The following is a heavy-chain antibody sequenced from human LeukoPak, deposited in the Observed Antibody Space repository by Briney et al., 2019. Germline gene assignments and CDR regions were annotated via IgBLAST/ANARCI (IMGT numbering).Heavy chain of an antibody. Sequence: GGSLRLSCAVSGFTFSNYAMYWVRQAPGKGLEWVTDISYDGGSEYYADSVKGRFTISRDNSKNTLYLQMNSLRPEDTAVYYCARAKNYDFLSPFDYWGQGTLVTVSS. J-gene: IGHJ4*02. CDR3: ARAKNYDFLSPFDY. V-gene: IGHV3-30-3*01. D-gene: IGHD3-3*01. CDR1: GFTFSNYA. CDR2: ISYDGGSE.